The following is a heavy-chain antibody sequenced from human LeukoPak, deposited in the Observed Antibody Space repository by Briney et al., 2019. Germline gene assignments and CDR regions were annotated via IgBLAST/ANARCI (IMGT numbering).Heavy chain of an antibody. Sequence: PGRSLRLSCAASGFTFSSYGMRWVRQAPGKGLEWVSSISGSGGSTYYADSVRGRFTISSDSSKNTLFLQMNSLRAEDTAIYYCAKNADCAGGNCYRFDSWGQGTLVTVST. CDR1: GFTFSSYG. J-gene: IGHJ4*02. V-gene: IGHV3-23*01. D-gene: IGHD2-21*01. CDR3: AKNADCAGGNCYRFDS. CDR2: ISGSGGST.